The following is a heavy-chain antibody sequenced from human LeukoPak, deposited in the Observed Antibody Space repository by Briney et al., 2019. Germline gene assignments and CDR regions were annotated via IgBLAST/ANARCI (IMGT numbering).Heavy chain of an antibody. J-gene: IGHJ5*02. CDR1: GFTFSSYW. CDR3: AKDPLGETWFDP. CDR2: ISGSGGST. V-gene: IGHV3-23*01. Sequence: GGSLRLSCAASGFTFSSYWMSWVRQAPGKGLEWVSAISGSGGSTYYADSVKGRFTISRDNSKNTLYLQMNSLRAEDTAVYYCAKDPLGETWFDPWGQGTLVTVSS.